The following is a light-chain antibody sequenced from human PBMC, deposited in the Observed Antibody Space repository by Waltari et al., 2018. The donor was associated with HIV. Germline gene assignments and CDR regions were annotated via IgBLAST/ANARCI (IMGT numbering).Light chain of an antibody. V-gene: IGLV3-21*02. Sequence: YVLTQPPSVSVAPGQTARITCGGDNIAGRKVHWYQRRPGQAPALVVFDDSDRPSGIPERFSGSISGNTATLIISRVEDGDEADYYCQVWDESNEKVVFGGGTRLTVL. CDR2: DDS. CDR3: QVWDESNEKVV. J-gene: IGLJ2*01. CDR1: NIAGRK.